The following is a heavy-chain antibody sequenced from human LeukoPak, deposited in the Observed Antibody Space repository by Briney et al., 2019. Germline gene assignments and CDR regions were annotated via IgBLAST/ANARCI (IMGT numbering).Heavy chain of an antibody. D-gene: IGHD3-16*01. V-gene: IGHV3-23*01. Sequence: VGSLSLSSALSGFTFSSFATNCVRQAPGKGLEWVSCIIGSGGGTNYANSVKGRFTIYRDNSKNTVYLQMNSLSAEDTAIYYCASSSNCSAYTDRSYWGQGTLVTVSS. CDR2: IIGSGGGT. CDR1: GFTFSSFA. CDR3: ASSSNCSAYTDRSY. J-gene: IGHJ4*02.